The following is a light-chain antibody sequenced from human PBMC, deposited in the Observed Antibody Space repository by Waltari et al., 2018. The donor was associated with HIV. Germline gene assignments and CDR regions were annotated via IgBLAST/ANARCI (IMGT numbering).Light chain of an antibody. CDR3: QAWDSSTGLYV. CDR2: QDS. Sequence: SYELTQPPSVSVSPGQTASITCSGDNLGDKYACWYQRKPGQSPVLVIYQDSKRPSGIPERFAGSNSGNTATLTISGTQAMDEADYYCQAWDSSTGLYVFGTGTKVTVL. J-gene: IGLJ1*01. CDR1: NLGDKY. V-gene: IGLV3-1*01.